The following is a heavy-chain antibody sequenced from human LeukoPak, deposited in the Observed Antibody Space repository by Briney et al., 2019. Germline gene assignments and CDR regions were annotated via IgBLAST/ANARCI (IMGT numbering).Heavy chain of an antibody. J-gene: IGHJ4*02. CDR1: GGSISSSSYY. D-gene: IGHD3-10*01. V-gene: IGHV4-39*01. CDR2: IYYSGST. Sequence: SETLSLTCTVSGGSISSSSYYWGWIRQPPGKGLEWIGSIYYSGSTYYNPSLKSRVTISVDTPKNQFSLKLSSVTAADTAVYYCARTRYYYNSRSYGAPYYFDYWGQGTLVTVSP. CDR3: ARTRYYYNSRSYGAPYYFDY.